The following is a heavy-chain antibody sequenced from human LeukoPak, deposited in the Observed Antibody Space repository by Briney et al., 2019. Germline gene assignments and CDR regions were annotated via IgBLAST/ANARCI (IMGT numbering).Heavy chain of an antibody. CDR2: MNPNSGNT. CDR3: ARGRYYDFWSGYYSEGY. Sequence: ASVKVSCKASGYTFTSYDINWVRQTTGQGLEWMGWMNPNSGNTGYAQKFQGRVTITRNTSISTAYMELSSLRSEDTAVYYCARGRYYDFWSGYYSEGYWGQGTLVTVS. CDR1: GYTFTSYD. J-gene: IGHJ4*02. D-gene: IGHD3-3*01. V-gene: IGHV1-8*03.